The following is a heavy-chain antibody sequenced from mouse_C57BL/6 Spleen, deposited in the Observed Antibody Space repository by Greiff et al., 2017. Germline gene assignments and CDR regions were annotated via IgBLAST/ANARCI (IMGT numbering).Heavy chain of an antibody. CDR2: ISSGGDYI. J-gene: IGHJ3*01. Sequence: DVQLVESGEGLVKPGGSLKLSCAASGFTFSSYAMSWVRQTPEKRLEWVAYISSGGDYIYYADTVKGRFTISRDNARNTLYLQMSSLKSEDTAMYYCTREGYSNHLFAYWGQGTLVTVSA. CDR3: TREGYSNHLFAY. V-gene: IGHV5-9-1*02. CDR1: GFTFSSYA. D-gene: IGHD2-5*01.